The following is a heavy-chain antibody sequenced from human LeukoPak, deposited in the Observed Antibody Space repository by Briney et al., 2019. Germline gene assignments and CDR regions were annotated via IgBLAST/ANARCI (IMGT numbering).Heavy chain of an antibody. CDR2: ISDSGGST. D-gene: IGHD2-8*01. Sequence: PGGSLRLSCAASGFKFDAYPMSWVRQAPGKGLEWVSSISDSGGSTHYADSVKGRFTISRDNSKNTLYLQMNSLRAEDTAVYYCATSRYGVLFDYWGQGTLVTVSS. CDR3: ATSRYGVLFDY. V-gene: IGHV3-23*01. CDR1: GFKFDAYP. J-gene: IGHJ4*02.